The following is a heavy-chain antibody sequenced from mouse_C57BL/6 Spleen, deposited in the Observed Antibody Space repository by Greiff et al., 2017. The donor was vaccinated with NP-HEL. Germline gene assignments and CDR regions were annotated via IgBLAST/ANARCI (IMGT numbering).Heavy chain of an antibody. J-gene: IGHJ1*03. V-gene: IGHV1-26*01. CDR2: INPNNGGT. D-gene: IGHD2-2*01. Sequence: EVQLQQSGPELVKPGASVKISCKASGYTFTDYYMNWVKQSHGKSLEWIGDINPNNGGTSYNQKFKGKATLTVDKSSSTAYMELRSLTSEDSAVYYCAKGHYGYDGWYFDVWGTGTTVTVSS. CDR3: AKGHYGYDGWYFDV. CDR1: GYTFTDYY.